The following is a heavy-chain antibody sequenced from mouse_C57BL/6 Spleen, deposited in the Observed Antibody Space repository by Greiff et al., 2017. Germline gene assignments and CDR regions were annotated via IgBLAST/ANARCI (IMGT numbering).Heavy chain of an antibody. CDR1: GYAFTNYL. V-gene: IGHV1-54*01. CDR3: ARYPIYYDYGGGYAMDY. Sequence: VQLQQSGAELVRPGTSVKVSCKASGYAFTNYLIEWVKQRPGQGLEWIGVINHGSGGTNYNEKFKGKATLTADKSSSTAYMQLSSLTSEDSAVYFCARYPIYYDYGGGYAMDYWGQGTSVTVSS. D-gene: IGHD2-4*01. J-gene: IGHJ4*01. CDR2: INHGSGGT.